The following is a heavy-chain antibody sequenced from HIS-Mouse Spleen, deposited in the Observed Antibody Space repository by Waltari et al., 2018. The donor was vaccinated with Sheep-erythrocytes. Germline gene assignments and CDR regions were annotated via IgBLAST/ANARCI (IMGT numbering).Heavy chain of an antibody. CDR2: ISMSSSYI. V-gene: IGHV3-21*01. CDR1: GFTFSSYS. Sequence: EVQLVESGGGLVKPGGSLRLSCAASGFTFSSYSMNWVRQAPGKGLVWVSSISMSSSYINSADSVKGRFTISRDNAKNSLYLQMNSLRAEDTAVYYCARVASGATFDYWGQGTLVTVSS. J-gene: IGHJ4*02. CDR3: ARVASGATFDY. D-gene: IGHD1-26*01.